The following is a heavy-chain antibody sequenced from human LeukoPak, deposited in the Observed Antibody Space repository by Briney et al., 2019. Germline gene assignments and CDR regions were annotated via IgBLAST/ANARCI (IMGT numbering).Heavy chain of an antibody. D-gene: IGHD3-3*01. CDR1: GFTFSSYA. CDR3: ARGLDYDFWSGDPGYYFDY. Sequence: GGSLRLSCAASGFTFSSYAMSWVRQAPGKGLEWVSAISGSGGSTYYADSVKGRFTISRDNSKNTLYLQMNSLRAEDTAVYYCARGLDYDFWSGDPGYYFDYWGQGTLVTVSS. V-gene: IGHV3-23*01. J-gene: IGHJ4*02. CDR2: ISGSGGST.